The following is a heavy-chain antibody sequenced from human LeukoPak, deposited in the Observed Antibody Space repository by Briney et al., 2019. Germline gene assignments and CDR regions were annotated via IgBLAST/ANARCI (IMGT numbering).Heavy chain of an antibody. D-gene: IGHD5-24*01. CDR1: GFTFSSYG. J-gene: IGHJ4*02. V-gene: IGHV3-33*06. Sequence: PGGSLRLSCAASGFTFSSYGMRWVRQAPGEGLEWVAVIWYVGSNKYYADSVKGRFTISRDNSKNTLYLQMNSLRAEDTAVYYCAKDRRDGYNYPSNWGQGTLVTVSS. CDR2: IWYVGSNK. CDR3: AKDRRDGYNYPSN.